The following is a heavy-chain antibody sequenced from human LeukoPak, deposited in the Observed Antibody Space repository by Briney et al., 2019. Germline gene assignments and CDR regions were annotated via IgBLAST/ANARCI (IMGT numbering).Heavy chain of an antibody. CDR1: GFTFSNAW. J-gene: IGHJ4*02. CDR2: IKSKTDGGTT. D-gene: IGHD2-15*01. Sequence: NPGGSLRLSCAASGFTFSNAWMSWVRQAPGKGLEWVGLIKSKTDGGTTDYAAPVKGRFTVSRDDSRNTLYLQMNSLKTEDTAVYYCTAATSNFDYRGQGTLVTVSS. CDR3: TAATSNFDY. V-gene: IGHV3-15*01.